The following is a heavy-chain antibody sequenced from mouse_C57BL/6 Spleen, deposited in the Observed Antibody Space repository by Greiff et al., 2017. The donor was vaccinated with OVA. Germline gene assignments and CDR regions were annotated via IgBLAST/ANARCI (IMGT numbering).Heavy chain of an antibody. V-gene: IGHV2-5*01. J-gene: IGHJ1*03. Sequence: QVQLQQSGPGLVQPSQSLSITCTVSGFSLTSYGVHWVRQSPGKGLEWLGVLWRGGSTDYNAAFMSRLSITKDNSKSQVFFKMNSLQADDTAIYYCAKNKEDLAQGYFDVWGTGTTVTVSS. D-gene: IGHD5-1*01. CDR3: AKNKEDLAQGYFDV. CDR1: GFSLTSYG. CDR2: LWRGGST.